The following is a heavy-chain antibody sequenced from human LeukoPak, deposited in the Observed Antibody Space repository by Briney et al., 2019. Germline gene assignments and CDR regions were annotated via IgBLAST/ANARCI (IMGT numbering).Heavy chain of an antibody. CDR3: AKDGTWFGELLTLSYFDY. Sequence: VGSLRLSCAASGFTFSSYGMHWVRQAPGKGLEWVAVIWYDGSNKYYADSVKGRFTISRDNSKNTLYLQMNSLRAEDTAVYYCAKDGTWFGELLTLSYFDYWGQGTLVTVSS. D-gene: IGHD3-10*01. V-gene: IGHV3-33*06. CDR1: GFTFSSYG. J-gene: IGHJ4*02. CDR2: IWYDGSNK.